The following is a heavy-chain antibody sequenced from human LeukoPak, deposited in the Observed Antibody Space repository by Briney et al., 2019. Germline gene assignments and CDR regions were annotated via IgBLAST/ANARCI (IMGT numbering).Heavy chain of an antibody. V-gene: IGHV3-23*01. D-gene: IGHD3-10*01. CDR1: GFTFSIYA. J-gene: IGHJ4*02. CDR2: ISGSGGST. Sequence: GGSLRLSCAASGFTFSIYAMSWVRQAPGKGLEWVSAISGSGGSTYYADSVKGRFTISRDNSKNALYLQMNSLRAEDTAVYYCAKDLHYGSADYWGQGTLVTVSS. CDR3: AKDLHYGSADY.